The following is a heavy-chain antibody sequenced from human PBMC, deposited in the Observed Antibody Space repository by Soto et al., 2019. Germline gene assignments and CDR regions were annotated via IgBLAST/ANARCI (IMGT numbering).Heavy chain of an antibody. V-gene: IGHV3-30-3*01. CDR3: ARGTIAGYCSVGSCYSLDY. J-gene: IGHJ4*02. D-gene: IGHD2-15*01. CDR2: ISYDGSNK. Sequence: GGSLRLSCAASGFTFSSYAMHWVRQAPGKGLEWVAVISYDGSNKYYADSVKGRFTISRDNSKNTLYLQMNSLRAEDTAVYYCARGTIAGYCSVGSCYSLDYWGQGTLVTVSS. CDR1: GFTFSSYA.